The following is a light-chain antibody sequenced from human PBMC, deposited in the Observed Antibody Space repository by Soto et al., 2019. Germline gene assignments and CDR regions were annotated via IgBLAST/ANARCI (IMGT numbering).Light chain of an antibody. CDR2: EVS. CDR1: SSDVGSYNL. J-gene: IGLJ1*01. Sequence: QSVLAQPASVSGSPGQSIIISCTGTSSDVGSYNLVSWYQQHPGKAHKLMIYEVSKRPSGVSNRFSGSKSGNTASLTISGLQAEDEADYYCCSYAGSSTPLIFGTGTKVTVL. CDR3: CSYAGSSTPLI. V-gene: IGLV2-23*02.